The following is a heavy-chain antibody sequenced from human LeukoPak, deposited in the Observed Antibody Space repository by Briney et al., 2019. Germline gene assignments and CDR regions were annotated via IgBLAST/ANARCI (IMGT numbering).Heavy chain of an antibody. D-gene: IGHD6-13*01. CDR1: GDSFTIND. V-gene: IGHV1-8*01. CDR3: ARVTAAGTWTFDL. CDR2: MNPNSGNT. Sequence: ASVKVSCKASGDSFTINDINWMRQATGQGLEWMGWMNPNSGNTGYAQKFQGRVTMTRNTSISTAYMELTNLRSEDTAVYYCARVTAAGTWTFDLWGQGTTVTVSS. J-gene: IGHJ3*01.